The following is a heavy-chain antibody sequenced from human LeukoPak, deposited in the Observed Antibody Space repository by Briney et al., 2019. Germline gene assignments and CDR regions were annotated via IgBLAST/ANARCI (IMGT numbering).Heavy chain of an antibody. D-gene: IGHD3-10*01. CDR2: ICYTGNT. Sequence: SETLSLTCTVSGGSVSGYCWTWLRQPPGKGLEWIGYICYTGNTIYNPSLERRIAISVDTSKNQFSLNLSSVTAADTAVYYCARHGKTSLSGTGYFDYWGQGTLVTVSS. CDR3: ARHGKTSLSGTGYFDY. CDR1: GGSVSGYC. J-gene: IGHJ4*02. V-gene: IGHV4-59*08.